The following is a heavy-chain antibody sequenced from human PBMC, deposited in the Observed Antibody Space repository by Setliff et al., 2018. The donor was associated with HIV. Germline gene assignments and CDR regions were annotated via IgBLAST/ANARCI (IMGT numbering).Heavy chain of an antibody. J-gene: IGHJ6*03. CDR1: GDSVSSASYY. CDR3: ASEAWTAYRSSSGYYYYYMDV. Sequence: SETLSLTCTVSGDSVSSASYYWSWIRQPPGKGLEWIGYIYYSGTTKYNPSLKSRVTISVDTSKNQFSLKLSSVTAADTAVYYCASEAWTAYRSSSGYYYYYMDVWGKGTTVTVSS. CDR2: IYYSGTT. V-gene: IGHV4-61*01. D-gene: IGHD6-6*01.